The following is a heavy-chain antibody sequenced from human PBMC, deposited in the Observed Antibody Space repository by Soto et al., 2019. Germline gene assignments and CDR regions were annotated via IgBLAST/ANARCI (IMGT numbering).Heavy chain of an antibody. D-gene: IGHD3-22*01. V-gene: IGHV3-21*01. CDR3: ARDRRRVRYYYDSSGSRGYGMDV. CDR1: GFTFSSYS. Sequence: PGGSLRLSGAASGFTFSSYSMNWVRQAPGKGLEWVSSISSSSSYIYYADSVKGRFTISRDNAKNSLYLQMNSLRAEDTAVYYCARDRRRVRYYYDSSGSRGYGMDVWGQGTTVTVSS. CDR2: ISSSSSYI. J-gene: IGHJ6*02.